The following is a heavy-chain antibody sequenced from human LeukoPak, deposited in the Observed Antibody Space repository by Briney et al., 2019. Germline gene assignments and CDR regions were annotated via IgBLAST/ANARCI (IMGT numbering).Heavy chain of an antibody. J-gene: IGHJ4*02. CDR1: VFTFSSYT. Sequence: GGSLRLSCAASVFTFSSYTMSWVRQAPGKGLEWVSTITTSDGNTYYADSVKGRFTVSRDNSKNTLFLQMNSLRAEGTAVYYCAKDGGLWVSAHWGDSWGRGTLVTVSS. V-gene: IGHV3-23*01. D-gene: IGHD7-27*01. CDR3: AKDGGLWVSAHWGDS. CDR2: ITTSDGNT.